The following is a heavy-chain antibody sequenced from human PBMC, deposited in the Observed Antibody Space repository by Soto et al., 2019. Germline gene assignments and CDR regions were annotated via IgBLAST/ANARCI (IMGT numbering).Heavy chain of an antibody. CDR1: GYTFTSYD. V-gene: IGHV1-8*01. J-gene: IGHJ4*02. CDR3: ARGLSYRQD. D-gene: IGHD1-26*01. Sequence: VQLVQSGAEVKKPGASVKVSCKASGYTFTSYDIYWVRQATGQGLEWMGWMHPHSGNTGYAQKFQGRVTMTRNTTLTTAYMELSSLTSEDTALYYCARGLSYRQDWGQGTLVTVSS. CDR2: MHPHSGNT.